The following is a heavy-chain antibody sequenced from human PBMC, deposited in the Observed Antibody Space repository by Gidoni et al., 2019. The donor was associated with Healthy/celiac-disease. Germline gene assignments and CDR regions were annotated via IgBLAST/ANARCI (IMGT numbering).Heavy chain of an antibody. D-gene: IGHD5-18*01. CDR3: ARVAGYSYGSTDAFDI. J-gene: IGHJ3*02. CDR2: INPSGGST. Sequence: QLQLVQSGAEVKKPVASVQPYCKASGYTFTSYYMHWVRQAPGQGLEWMGIINPSGGSTSYAQKFQGRVTMTRDTSTSTVYMELSSLRSEDTAVYYCARVAGYSYGSTDAFDIWGQGTMVTVSS. V-gene: IGHV1-46*01. CDR1: GYTFTSYY.